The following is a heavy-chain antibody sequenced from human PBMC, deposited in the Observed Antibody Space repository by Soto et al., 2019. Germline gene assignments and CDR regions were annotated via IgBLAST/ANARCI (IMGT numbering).Heavy chain of an antibody. D-gene: IGHD3-10*01. CDR3: ARRRGITMVTDWFDP. CDR2: IDYSGST. V-gene: IGHV4-39*01. J-gene: IGHJ5*02. CDR1: GGSISSSSYY. Sequence: QLQLQESVPGLVKPSETLSLTCTVSGGSISSSSYYWGWIRQPPGKGLEWIGSIDYSGSTYYYSSHKSRGTISVHTSKHQFYLKLSSVTASDTAVYYCARRRGITMVTDWFDPWVQGTLVTVSS.